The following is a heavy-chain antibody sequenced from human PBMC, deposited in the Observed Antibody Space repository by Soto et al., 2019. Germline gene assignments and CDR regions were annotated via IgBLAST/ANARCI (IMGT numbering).Heavy chain of an antibody. CDR2: ISSSSSYI. V-gene: IGHV3-21*01. CDR3: ARVAYCSGGSCSTYYMDG. D-gene: IGHD2-15*01. CDR1: GFTFSSYS. Sequence: EVQLVESGGGLVKPGGSLRLSCAASGFTFSSYSMNWVRQAPGKGLEWVSSISSSSSYIYYADSVKGRFTISRDNTKNSLYLQMNSLRAEDTAVYYCARVAYCSGGSCSTYYMDGWGKGTTVTVSS. J-gene: IGHJ6*03.